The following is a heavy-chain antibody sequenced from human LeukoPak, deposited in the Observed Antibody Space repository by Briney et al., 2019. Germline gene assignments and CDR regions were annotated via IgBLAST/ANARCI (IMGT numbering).Heavy chain of an antibody. V-gene: IGHV3-15*07. CDR2: IKSKTDGETT. J-gene: IGHJ4*02. CDR1: GFTFSNAW. CDR3: TTDGSMIAAAATGY. Sequence: GGSLRLSCAASGFTFSNAWMDWSRKAPRKGREWVGRIKSKTDGETTDYTTPVKGRFSISRDDSKNTLYLQMNSLKNEDTAVYYCTTDGSMIAAAATGYWGQGTLVTVSS. D-gene: IGHD6-13*01.